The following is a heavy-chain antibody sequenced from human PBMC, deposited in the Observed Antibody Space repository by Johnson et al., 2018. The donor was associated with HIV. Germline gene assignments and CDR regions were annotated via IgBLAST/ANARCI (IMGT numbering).Heavy chain of an antibody. V-gene: IGHV3-20*04. CDR2: INWNGGST. CDR1: SFTFSSYA. D-gene: IGHD1-26*01. CDR3: ARRRGTWDAFDI. Sequence: VQLVESGGGVVQPGGSLRLSCEVSSFTFSSYAIHWVRQAPGRGLEWVSGINWNGGSTGYVDSVKGRFTISRDNAKNSLYLQMNSLRAEDTALYYCARRRGTWDAFDIWGQGTMVTVSS. J-gene: IGHJ3*02.